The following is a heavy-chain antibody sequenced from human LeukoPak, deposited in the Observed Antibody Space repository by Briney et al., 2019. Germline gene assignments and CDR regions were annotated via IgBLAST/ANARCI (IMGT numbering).Heavy chain of an antibody. CDR1: GYSISSGYF. J-gene: IGHJ4*02. V-gene: IGHV4-38-2*01. CDR2: IYHSGST. CDR3: ARDYGGHAIFDY. Sequence: PSETLSLTXVVSGYSISSGYFWGWIRQPPGKRLEWIATIYHSGSTFYNPSLKSRVTISVDTSKNQFSLKLSSVTAADTAVYYCARDYGGHAIFDYWGQGTLVTVSS. D-gene: IGHD4-23*01.